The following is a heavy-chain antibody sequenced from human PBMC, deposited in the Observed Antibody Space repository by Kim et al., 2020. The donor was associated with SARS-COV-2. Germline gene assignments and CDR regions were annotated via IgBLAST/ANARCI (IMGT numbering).Heavy chain of an antibody. J-gene: IGHJ4*02. CDR3: ARRGQWLALDY. Sequence: KYYADSVKGRFTITRDNSKNTLYLQMNSLRAEDTAVYYCARRGQWLALDYWGQGTLVTVSS. D-gene: IGHD6-19*01. CDR2: K. V-gene: IGHV3-30*01.